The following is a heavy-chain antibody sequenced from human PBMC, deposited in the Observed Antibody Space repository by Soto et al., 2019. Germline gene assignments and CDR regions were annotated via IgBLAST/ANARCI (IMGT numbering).Heavy chain of an antibody. CDR3: ARSRGLKMTGRTWFDP. D-gene: IGHD3-10*01. CDR1: VGSFSGYY. J-gene: IGHJ5*02. Sequence: PSETLCLTCACYVGSFSGYYWTWIRQPPGKGLDWRGEINHSGSTNYNPSLKSRVTISVDTSKKQFSLKLSSVTAAETAVYYCARSRGLKMTGRTWFDPWGQGTQVPVSS. V-gene: IGHV4-34*01. CDR2: INHSGST.